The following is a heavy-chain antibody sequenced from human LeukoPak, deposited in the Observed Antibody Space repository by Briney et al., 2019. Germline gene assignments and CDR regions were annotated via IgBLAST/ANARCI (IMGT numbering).Heavy chain of an antibody. D-gene: IGHD6-13*01. Sequence: SETLSLTCTVSGGSISSYYWSWIRQPPGKGLEWIGYIYYSGSTDYNPSLKSRVTISVDKSKNQFSLKLSSVTAADTAVYYCARDRGYSSSWRSKSYYFDYWGQGTLVTVSS. CDR1: GGSISSYY. V-gene: IGHV4-59*12. J-gene: IGHJ4*02. CDR2: IYYSGST. CDR3: ARDRGYSSSWRSKSYYFDY.